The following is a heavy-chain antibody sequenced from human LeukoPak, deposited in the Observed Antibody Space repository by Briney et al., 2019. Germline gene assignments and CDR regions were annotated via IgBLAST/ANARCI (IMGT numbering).Heavy chain of an antibody. CDR3: ARDLQRYYDSSGYSS. Sequence: EGSLRLSCAASGFTFSSYWMSWVRQAPGKGLEWVANIKQDGSEKYYVDSVKGRFTISRDNAKNSLYLQMNSLRAEDTAVYYCARDLQRYYDSSGYSSWGQGTLVTVSS. D-gene: IGHD3-22*01. V-gene: IGHV3-7*01. CDR2: IKQDGSEK. J-gene: IGHJ4*02. CDR1: GFTFSSYW.